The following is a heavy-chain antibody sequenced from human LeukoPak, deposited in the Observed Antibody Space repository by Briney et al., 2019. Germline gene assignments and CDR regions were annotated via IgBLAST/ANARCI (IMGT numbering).Heavy chain of an antibody. J-gene: IGHJ4*02. CDR3: ARCSSTSCYTPFDY. D-gene: IGHD2-2*02. CDR1: GYTFTSYG. Sequence: ASVKASCKASGYTFTSYGISWVRQAPGQGLEWMGWISAYNGNTNYAQKLQGRVTMTTDTSTSTAYMELRSLRSDDTAVYYCARCSSTSCYTPFDYWGQGTLVTVSS. V-gene: IGHV1-18*01. CDR2: ISAYNGNT.